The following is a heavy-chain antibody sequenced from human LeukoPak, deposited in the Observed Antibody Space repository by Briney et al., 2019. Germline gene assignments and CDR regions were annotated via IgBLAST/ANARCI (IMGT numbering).Heavy chain of an antibody. D-gene: IGHD1-14*01. Sequence: ASVKVSCKASGYTFTTYDITWVRQATGQGLEWMGWMNPNSGNTGYAQKFQGRVTMTRNTSISTAHMEVSSLISEDTAVYYCARVVSGSDYWGQGTQVTVSS. CDR3: ARVVSGSDY. CDR1: GYTFTTYD. V-gene: IGHV1-8*01. J-gene: IGHJ4*02. CDR2: MNPNSGNT.